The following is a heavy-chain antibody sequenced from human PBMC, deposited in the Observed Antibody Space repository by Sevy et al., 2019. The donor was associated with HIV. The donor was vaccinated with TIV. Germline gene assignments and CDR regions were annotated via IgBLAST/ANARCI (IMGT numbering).Heavy chain of an antibody. J-gene: IGHJ6*02. Sequence: ASVKVSCKASGYTFTSYGISWVRQAPGQGLEWMGWISAYNGNTNYAQKLQGRVTMTTDTSTSTAYMELRSLRSDDTAVYYCARAFYSISSGLSYYYYYGMDVWGQGTTVIVSS. CDR1: GYTFTSYG. V-gene: IGHV1-18*01. CDR2: ISAYNGNT. CDR3: ARAFYSISSGLSYYYYYGMDV. D-gene: IGHD6-19*01.